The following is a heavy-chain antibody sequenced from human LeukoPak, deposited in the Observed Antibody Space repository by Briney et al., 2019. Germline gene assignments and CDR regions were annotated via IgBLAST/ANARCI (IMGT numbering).Heavy chain of an antibody. CDR2: ISWNSGSI. D-gene: IGHD6-6*01. V-gene: IGHV3-9*01. CDR1: GFTFDDYA. J-gene: IGHJ6*02. Sequence: GGSLRLSCSASGFTFDDYAMHWVRQAPGKGLEWVSGISWNSGSIGYADSVKGRFTISRDNAKNSLYLQMNSLRAEDTALYYCAKDQIYSSSGYGMDVWGQGTTVTVSS. CDR3: AKDQIYSSSGYGMDV.